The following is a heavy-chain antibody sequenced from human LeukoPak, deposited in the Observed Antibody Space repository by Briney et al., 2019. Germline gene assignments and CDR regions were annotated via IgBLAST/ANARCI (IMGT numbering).Heavy chain of an antibody. V-gene: IGHV3-30*18. J-gene: IGHJ5*02. CDR2: ISYDGSNK. CDR3: AKGFNMVRVDP. D-gene: IGHD3-10*01. Sequence: GGSLRLSCAASGFTFSSYGMHWVRQAPGKGPEWVAVISYDGSNKYYADSVKGRFTISRDNSKNTLYLQMNSLRAEDTAVYYCAKGFNMVRVDPWGQGTLVTVSS. CDR1: GFTFSSYG.